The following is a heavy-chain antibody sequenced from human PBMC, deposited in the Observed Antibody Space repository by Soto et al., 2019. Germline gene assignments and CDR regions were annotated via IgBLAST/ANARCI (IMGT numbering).Heavy chain of an antibody. J-gene: IGHJ5*02. CDR1: GCSIRSSSYY. CDR3: ARGRNWFDP. CDR2: IYYSGST. Sequence: SETLSLTCPVSGCSIRSSSYYWGWIRQPPGKGLEWIGSIYYSGSTYYNPSLKSRVTISVDTSKNQFSLKLSSVTAADTAVYYCARGRNWFDPWGQGTLVTVSS. V-gene: IGHV4-39*01.